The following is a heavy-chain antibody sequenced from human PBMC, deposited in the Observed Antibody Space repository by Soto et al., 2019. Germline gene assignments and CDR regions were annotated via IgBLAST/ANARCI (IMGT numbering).Heavy chain of an antibody. V-gene: IGHV3-74*01. J-gene: IGHJ4*01. CDR1: EFTFSDYW. CDR2: INTDGTTT. Sequence: PGGSLRLSCTVSEFTFSDYWMHWVRQAPGKGLVWVSRINTDGTTTTYADSVKGRFTISRDNARNTLYLQMNSLRGEDTAVYYCATAGNYRFDTWGHGTLVTVSS. D-gene: IGHD3-16*02. CDR3: ATAGNYRFDT.